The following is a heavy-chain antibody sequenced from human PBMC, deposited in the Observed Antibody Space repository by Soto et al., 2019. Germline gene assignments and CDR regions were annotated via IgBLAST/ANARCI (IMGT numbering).Heavy chain of an antibody. Sequence: QVQLVQSGAEVKKPGASVKVSCKASGYTFTSYGISWVRQAPGQGLEWMGWISAYNGNTKYAQKLQGRVTMTTDTSTSTAYMELRSLRSDXXXXXXXXXXXXXXXIDYWGQGTLVTVSS. V-gene: IGHV1-18*01. J-gene: IGHJ4*02. CDR3: XXXXXXXXIDY. CDR1: GYTFTSYG. CDR2: ISAYNGNT.